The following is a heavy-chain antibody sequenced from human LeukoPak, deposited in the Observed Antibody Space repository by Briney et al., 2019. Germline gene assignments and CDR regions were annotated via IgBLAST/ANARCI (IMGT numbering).Heavy chain of an antibody. CDR2: IYYSGST. J-gene: IGHJ3*02. Sequence: SETLSLTCTVSGGSISSYYWSWIRQPPGKGLEWIGYIYYSGSTNYNPSLKSRVTISVDTSKNQFSLKLSSVTAADTAVYYCARVRDGYIDKRDDAFDIWGQGTMVTVSS. V-gene: IGHV4-59*01. CDR1: GGSISSYY. CDR3: ARVRDGYIDKRDDAFDI. D-gene: IGHD5-24*01.